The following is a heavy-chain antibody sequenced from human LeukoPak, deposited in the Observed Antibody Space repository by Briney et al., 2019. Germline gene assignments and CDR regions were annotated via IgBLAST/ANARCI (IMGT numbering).Heavy chain of an antibody. D-gene: IGHD2-2*01. CDR2: IYSGGST. CDR3: ARAGSTSDYYYYGMDV. CDR1: GFIFSSYW. V-gene: IGHV3-53*01. Sequence: GGSLRLSCVASGFIFSSYWMTWVRQAPGKGLEWVSVIYSGGSTYYADSVKGRFTISRDNSKNTLYLQMNSLRAEDTAVYYCARAGSTSDYYYYGMDVWGQGTTVTVSS. J-gene: IGHJ6*02.